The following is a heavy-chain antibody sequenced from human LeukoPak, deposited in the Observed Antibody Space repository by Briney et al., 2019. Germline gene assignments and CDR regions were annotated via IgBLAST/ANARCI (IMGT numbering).Heavy chain of an antibody. CDR1: GYSFPSYW. V-gene: IGHV5-51*01. Sequence: GASLKISCKGSGYSFPSYWIAWVRQMPGKGLEWMGIIYPGDSDTRYSPSFQGQVTISADKSISTAYLQWSSLKASDTAMYYCARGTPYCSGGSCSPNWFDPWGQGTLVTVSS. CDR2: IYPGDSDT. CDR3: ARGTPYCSGGSCSPNWFDP. D-gene: IGHD2-15*01. J-gene: IGHJ5*02.